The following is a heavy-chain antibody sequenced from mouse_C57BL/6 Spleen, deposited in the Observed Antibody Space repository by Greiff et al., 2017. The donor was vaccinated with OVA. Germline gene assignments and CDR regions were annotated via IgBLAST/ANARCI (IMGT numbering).Heavy chain of an antibody. CDR2: IYPGSGST. J-gene: IGHJ4*01. V-gene: IGHV1-55*01. D-gene: IGHD2-4*01. CDR3: ARRGDDYDGYYYAMDY. CDR1: GYTFTSYW. Sequence: QVQLQQPGAELVKPGASVKMSCKASGYTFTSYWITWVKQRPGQGLEWIGDIYPGSGSTNYNEKFKSKATLTVDTSSSTAYMQLSSLTSEDSAVYYCARRGDDYDGYYYAMDYWGQGTSVTVSS.